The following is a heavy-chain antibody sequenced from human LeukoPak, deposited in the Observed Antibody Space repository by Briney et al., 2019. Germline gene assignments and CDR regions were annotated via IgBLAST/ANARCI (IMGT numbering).Heavy chain of an antibody. J-gene: IGHJ5*02. CDR2: IYYSGST. CDR1: GGSISSYY. V-gene: IGHV4-59*01. D-gene: IGHD3-3*01. Sequence: SETLSLTCTVSGGSISSYYWSWIRQPPGKGLEWIGYIYYSGSTNYNPSLKSRVTISVDTSKNQFSLKLSSVTAADAAVYYCARGRSGIFGVVTREGWSWFDPWGQGTLVTVSS. CDR3: ARGRSGIFGVVTREGWSWFDP.